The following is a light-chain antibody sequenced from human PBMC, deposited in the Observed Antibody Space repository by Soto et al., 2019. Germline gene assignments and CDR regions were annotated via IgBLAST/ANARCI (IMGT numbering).Light chain of an antibody. Sequence: AFTQSPGTLSRSPGARATPSCRASQSVTSSYLAWYQQKPGQVPRLLIYGASSRATVIPDRVSCSGSVTDFTITISSLETADFAVSYCQQYGSSPVPLGGGTKVDIK. CDR1: QSVTSSY. J-gene: IGKJ4*01. V-gene: IGKV3-20*01. CDR2: GAS. CDR3: QQYGSSPVP.